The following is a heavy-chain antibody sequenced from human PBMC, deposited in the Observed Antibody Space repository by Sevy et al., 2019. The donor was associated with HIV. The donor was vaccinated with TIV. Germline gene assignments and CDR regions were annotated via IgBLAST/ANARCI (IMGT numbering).Heavy chain of an antibody. D-gene: IGHD2-2*02. V-gene: IGHV1-18*01. Sequence: ASVKVSCKTSGYTFTDYGITWVRQAPGQGLEWMAWISANSGYTNYSQKVQGRVTMATDTPTNAAYMELGSLTSDDTAVYFCARLGVKDIVLLPAGINTYYFNYWGQGTLVTVSS. CDR2: ISANSGYT. CDR1: GYTFTDYG. CDR3: ARLGVKDIVLLPAGINTYYFNY. J-gene: IGHJ4*02.